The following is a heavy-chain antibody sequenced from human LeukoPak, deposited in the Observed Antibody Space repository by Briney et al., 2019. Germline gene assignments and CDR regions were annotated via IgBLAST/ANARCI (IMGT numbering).Heavy chain of an antibody. V-gene: IGHV3-9*01. D-gene: IGHD6-19*01. CDR1: GFTFDDYA. J-gene: IGHJ6*02. CDR2: ISWNSGSI. CDR3: AKDNEIAVAGTRDYYYYGMDV. Sequence: GGSLRLSCAASGFTFDDYAMHWVRQAPGKGLEWVSGISWNSGSIGYADSVKGRFTISRDNAKNSLYLQMNSLRAEDTALYYCAKDNEIAVAGTRDYYYYGMDVWGQGTTVTVSS.